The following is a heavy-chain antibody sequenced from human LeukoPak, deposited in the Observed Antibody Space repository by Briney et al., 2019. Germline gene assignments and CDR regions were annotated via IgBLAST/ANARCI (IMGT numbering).Heavy chain of an antibody. Sequence: ASVKVSCKASGYTFTSYGISWVRQAPGQGLEWMGWISAYNGNTNYAQKLRGRVTMTTDTSTSTAYMELRSLRSDDTAVYYCARSNAVSGYSYGSDYWGQGTLVTVSS. J-gene: IGHJ4*02. CDR1: GYTFTSYG. D-gene: IGHD5-18*01. CDR2: ISAYNGNT. V-gene: IGHV1-18*04. CDR3: ARSNAVSGYSYGSDY.